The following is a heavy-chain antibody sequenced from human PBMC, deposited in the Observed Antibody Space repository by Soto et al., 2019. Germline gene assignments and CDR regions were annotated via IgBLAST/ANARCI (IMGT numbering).Heavy chain of an antibody. Sequence: LKISCAVSGFTFSAYWMHWVRQVPGKGLTWVSRISDDGSTATYADSVKGRFVISRDNAKRSRYLEMNTLRADDSGLYYCARGPRVSSTGTGAHWGRGTLVTVSS. J-gene: IGHJ4*02. V-gene: IGHV3-74*01. CDR3: ARGPRVSSTGTGAH. D-gene: IGHD1-1*01. CDR2: ISDDGSTA. CDR1: GFTFSAYW.